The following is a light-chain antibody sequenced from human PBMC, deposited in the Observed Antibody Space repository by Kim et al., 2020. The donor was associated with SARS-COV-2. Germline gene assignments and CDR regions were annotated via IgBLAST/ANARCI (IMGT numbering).Light chain of an antibody. V-gene: IGLV1-44*01. J-gene: IGLJ2*01. Sequence: PGQRVTISCSGSSSNIGSNTVNWYQQLPGTAPKLLIYSNNQRPSGVPDRFPGSKPGASASLAISGLQSEDEADYYCAAWDDSLNGLFGGGTKLTVL. CDR1: SSNIGSNT. CDR2: SNN. CDR3: AAWDDSLNGL.